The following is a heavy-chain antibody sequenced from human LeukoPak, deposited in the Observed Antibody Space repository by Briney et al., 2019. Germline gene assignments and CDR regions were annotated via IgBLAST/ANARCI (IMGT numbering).Heavy chain of an antibody. Sequence: WGSLRLSCAASGLTFSSYAMHWVRQAPGKGLEWVAVISYDGSNKYYADSVKGRFTISRDNSKNTLYLQMNSLRAEDTAVYYCARGGEGYCSSTSCYGLDAFDIWGQGTMVTVSS. V-gene: IGHV3-30*04. J-gene: IGHJ3*02. CDR2: ISYDGSNK. CDR3: ARGGEGYCSSTSCYGLDAFDI. CDR1: GLTFSSYA. D-gene: IGHD2-2*01.